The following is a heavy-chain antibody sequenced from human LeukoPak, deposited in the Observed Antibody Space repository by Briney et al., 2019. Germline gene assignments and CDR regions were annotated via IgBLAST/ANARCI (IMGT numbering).Heavy chain of an antibody. V-gene: IGHV1-46*01. CDR3: ARRDGVYNSGWFYYFDY. Sequence: ASVKVSCKASVYTFTSYYMHWVRQAPGQGLERMGIINPSGGSTSYAQKFQGRVTMTRDTSTSTVYMELSSVRSEDTAVYYCARRDGVYNSGWFYYFDYWGQGTLVTVSS. CDR1: VYTFTSYY. J-gene: IGHJ4*02. D-gene: IGHD6-19*01. CDR2: INPSGGST.